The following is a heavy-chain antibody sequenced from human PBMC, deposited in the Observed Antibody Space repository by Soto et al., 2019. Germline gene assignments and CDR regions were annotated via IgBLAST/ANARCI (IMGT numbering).Heavy chain of an antibody. CDR3: ARSLGWRDAFDI. V-gene: IGHV3-7*01. CDR1: GFTFSSYW. Sequence: EVQLAESGGGLVQPGGSLRLSCAASGFTFSSYWMSWVRQAPGKGLEWVANIKQDGSDEYYVDSVKGRFTISRDNAKNQRHLQMDSLGAEDTAVYYCARSLGWRDAFDIWGQGTVVTVSS. J-gene: IGHJ3*02. CDR2: IKQDGSDE. D-gene: IGHD6-19*01.